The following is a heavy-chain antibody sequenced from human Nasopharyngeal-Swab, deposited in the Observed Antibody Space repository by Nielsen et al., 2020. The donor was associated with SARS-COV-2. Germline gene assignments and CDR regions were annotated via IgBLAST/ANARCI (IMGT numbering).Heavy chain of an antibody. CDR2: MNPNSGNT. V-gene: IGHV1-8*01. Sequence: ASVKVSCKASGYTFTSYYINWVRQATGQGLAWMGWMNPNSGNTGYAQKFQGRVTMTRNTSISTAYMELSSLRSEDTAVYYCARGFIVATIFHYYYYMDVWGKGTTVTVSS. CDR1: GYTFTSYY. J-gene: IGHJ6*03. D-gene: IGHD5-12*01. CDR3: ARGFIVATIFHYYYYMDV.